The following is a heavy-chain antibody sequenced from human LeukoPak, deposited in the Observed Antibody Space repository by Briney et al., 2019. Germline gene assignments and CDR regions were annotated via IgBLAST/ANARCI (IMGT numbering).Heavy chain of an antibody. CDR1: GGTFSSYA. D-gene: IGHD6-19*01. V-gene: IGHV1-69*13. CDR3: ARGGGRPYSSGYNRFDP. CDR2: IIPMFGTA. J-gene: IGHJ5*02. Sequence: SVKVSCKASGGTFSSYAISWVRQAPGQGLEWMGGIIPMFGTANYAQKFQGRVTITADESTSTAYMELSSLRSEDTAVYYCARGGGRPYSSGYNRFDPWGQGTLVTVSS.